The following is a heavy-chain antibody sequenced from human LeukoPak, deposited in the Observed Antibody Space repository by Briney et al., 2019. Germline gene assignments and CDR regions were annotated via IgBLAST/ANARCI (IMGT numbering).Heavy chain of an antibody. V-gene: IGHV3-23*01. CDR1: GFTFSSYA. Sequence: SGGSLRLSCAASGFTFSSYAMSWVRQAPGKGLEWVSTINDSGGSTYYADSVKGRFTISRDNSKNTLYLQMSSLRADDTAVYYCAKSTSYHFGSGSYSYGFDYWGQGTLVTVSS. J-gene: IGHJ4*02. CDR3: AKSTSYHFGSGSYSYGFDY. CDR2: INDSGGST. D-gene: IGHD3-10*01.